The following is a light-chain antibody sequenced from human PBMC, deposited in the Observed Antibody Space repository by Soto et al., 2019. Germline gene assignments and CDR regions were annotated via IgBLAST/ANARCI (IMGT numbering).Light chain of an antibody. Sequence: DIPLTQSPCFLSASVGDRVTITCRASQGISSYLAWYQQKPGQAPKLLIYAASTLQSGVPSRVSGRGSGTEFTLTISCLQPEDFATYYCQHLNSFGGGTKVDIK. CDR3: QHLNS. V-gene: IGKV1-9*01. J-gene: IGKJ4*01. CDR2: AAS. CDR1: QGISSY.